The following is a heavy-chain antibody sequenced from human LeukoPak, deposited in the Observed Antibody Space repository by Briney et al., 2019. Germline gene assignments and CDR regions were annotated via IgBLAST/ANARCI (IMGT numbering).Heavy chain of an antibody. Sequence: PGGSLRLSCAASGFTFSSYWMIWVRQAPGKGLEWVANIKQDGSEKYYVNSVKGRFTISRDNAKNSLYLQMNSLRAEDTAVYYCARLTTMIVVVAYYYYMDVWGKGTTVTVSS. V-gene: IGHV3-7*01. D-gene: IGHD3-22*01. J-gene: IGHJ6*03. CDR2: IKQDGSEK. CDR3: ARLTTMIVVVAYYYYMDV. CDR1: GFTFSSYW.